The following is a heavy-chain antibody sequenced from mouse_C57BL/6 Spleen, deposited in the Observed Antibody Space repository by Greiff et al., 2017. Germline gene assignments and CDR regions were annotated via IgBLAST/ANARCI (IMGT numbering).Heavy chain of an antibody. CDR2: ISYDGSN. J-gene: IGHJ3*01. V-gene: IGHV3-6*01. CDR1: GYSITSGYY. Sequence: ESGPGLVKPSQSLSLTCSVTGYSITSGYYWNWIRQFPGNKLEWMGYISYDGSNKYNPSLNNRISITRDTSKNQFFLKLNSVTTEDTATYYCARAHGAYWGQGTLVTVSA. D-gene: IGHD1-3*01. CDR3: ARAHGAY.